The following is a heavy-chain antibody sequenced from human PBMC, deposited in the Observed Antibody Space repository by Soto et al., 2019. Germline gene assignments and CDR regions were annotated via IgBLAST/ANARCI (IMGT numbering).Heavy chain of an antibody. CDR2: IIPILGIA. CDR1: GGTFSSYT. Sequence: SVKVSCKASGGTFSSYTMSWVRQAPGQGLEWMGRIIPILGIANYAQKFQGRVTITADKSTSTAYMELSSLRSEDTAVYYCASGSGVTAAKRSGGAFDIWGQGTMVTVSS. D-gene: IGHD2-2*01. CDR3: ASGSGVTAAKRSGGAFDI. V-gene: IGHV1-69*02. J-gene: IGHJ3*02.